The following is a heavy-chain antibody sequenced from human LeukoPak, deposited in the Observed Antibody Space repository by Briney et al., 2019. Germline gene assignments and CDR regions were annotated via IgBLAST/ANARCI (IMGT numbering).Heavy chain of an antibody. Sequence: ASVNVSCKASGYTFTIYAMHWVRQAPGQRLEWMGWINAGNGNTKYSQKFQSRVTITRDTSASTAYMELSSLRSEDTAVYYCARDRYYYDSSGYAYYFDYWGQGTLVTVSS. V-gene: IGHV1-3*01. J-gene: IGHJ4*02. CDR3: ARDRYYYDSSGYAYYFDY. CDR1: GYTFTIYA. D-gene: IGHD3-22*01. CDR2: INAGNGNT.